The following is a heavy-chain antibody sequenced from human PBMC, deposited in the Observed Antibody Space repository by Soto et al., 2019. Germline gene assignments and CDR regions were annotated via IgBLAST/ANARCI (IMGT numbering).Heavy chain of an antibody. CDR2: ISWNSGSI. Sequence: GGSLRLSCAASGFTFDDYAMHWVRQAPGKGLEWVSGISWNSGSIGYADSVKGRFTISRDNAKNSLYLQMNSLRAEDTALYYCAKDISCGGGSCYTHSHFDYWGQGTLVTVSS. D-gene: IGHD2-15*01. V-gene: IGHV3-9*01. J-gene: IGHJ4*02. CDR3: AKDISCGGGSCYTHSHFDY. CDR1: GFTFDDYA.